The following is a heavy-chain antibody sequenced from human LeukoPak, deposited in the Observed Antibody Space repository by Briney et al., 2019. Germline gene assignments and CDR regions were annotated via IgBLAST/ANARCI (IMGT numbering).Heavy chain of an antibody. CDR1: GFTFDNYR. Sequence: QPGGSLRLSCAASGFTFDNYRMSWVRQAPGKGLEWVSTVNADGGNTYYADSVKGWFTISRDNSKSTLILQMNSLRVEDTALYYCTKRVKYGGTWDHFADWGQGTLVTVSS. J-gene: IGHJ4*02. CDR3: TKRVKYGGTWDHFAD. V-gene: IGHV3-23*01. CDR2: VNADGGNT. D-gene: IGHD1-26*01.